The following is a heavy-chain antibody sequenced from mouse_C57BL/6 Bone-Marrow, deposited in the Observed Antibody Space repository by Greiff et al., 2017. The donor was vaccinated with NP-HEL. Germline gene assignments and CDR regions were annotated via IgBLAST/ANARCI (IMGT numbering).Heavy chain of an antibody. Sequence: EVKLVESGGGLVQPGGSMKLSCVASGFTFSNYWMNWVRQSPEKGLEWVAQIRLKSDNYATHYAESVKGRFTISRDDSKSSVYLQRNNLRAEDTGIYYCTVDYYGSSYDYAMDYWGQGTSVTVSS. J-gene: IGHJ4*01. CDR3: TVDYYGSSYDYAMDY. CDR1: GFTFSNYW. CDR2: IRLKSDNYAT. V-gene: IGHV6-3*01. D-gene: IGHD1-1*01.